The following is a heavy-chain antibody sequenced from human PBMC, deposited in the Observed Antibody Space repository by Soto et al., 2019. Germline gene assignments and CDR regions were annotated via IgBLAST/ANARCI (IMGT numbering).Heavy chain of an antibody. CDR2: IYYSGST. J-gene: IGHJ4*02. D-gene: IGHD2-15*01. Sequence: SETLSLTCTVSGGSISSGGYDWSWIRQHPGKGLEWIGYIYYSGSTYYNPSLKSRVTISVDTSKNQFSLKLSSVTAADTAVYYCARRYGGNFDYWGQGTLVTVSS. V-gene: IGHV4-31*03. CDR1: GGSISSGGYD. CDR3: ARRYGGNFDY.